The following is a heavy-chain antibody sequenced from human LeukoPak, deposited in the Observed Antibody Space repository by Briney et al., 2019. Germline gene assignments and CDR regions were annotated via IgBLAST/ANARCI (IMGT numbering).Heavy chain of an antibody. D-gene: IGHD6-13*01. CDR1: GGSFSGYY. CDR3: AREKGAAALIVAFDI. V-gene: IGHV4-34*01. Sequence: SQTLALTCAVYGGSFSGYYWSWIRQPPGKGLEWSGEINHSGSTNYNPSLTSRVTISVDTSKNQFSLKLSSVTAADTAVYYCAREKGAAALIVAFDIWGQGTMVTVSS. J-gene: IGHJ3*02. CDR2: INHSGST.